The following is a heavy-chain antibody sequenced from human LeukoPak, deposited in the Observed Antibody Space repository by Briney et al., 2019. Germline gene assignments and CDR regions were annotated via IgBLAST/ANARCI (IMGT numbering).Heavy chain of an antibody. CDR1: GGSISSYY. CDR2: IYYSGST. D-gene: IGHD1-26*01. Sequence: SETLSLTCTVSGGSISSYYWSWIRQPPGKGLEWIGYIYYSGSTNYNPSLKSRVTTSVDTSKNQFSLKLSSVTAADTAVYYCARAKLLRFDYWGQGTLVTVSS. J-gene: IGHJ4*02. V-gene: IGHV4-59*01. CDR3: ARAKLLRFDY.